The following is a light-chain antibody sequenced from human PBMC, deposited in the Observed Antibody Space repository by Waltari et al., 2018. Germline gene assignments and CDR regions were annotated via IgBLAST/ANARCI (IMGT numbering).Light chain of an antibody. V-gene: IGKV1-5*03. J-gene: IGKJ2*01. CDR3: QQYNSYSNT. CDR1: QSINTW. CDR2: KTS. Sequence: DIQMTQFPSTLSASVGDRVTNTCRASQSINTWLAWYQQKPGKAPNLLIYKTSTLESGVPSRFTGSGSGTEFTLTIDSLQPDDFATYYCQQYNSYSNTFGQGTKVEIK.